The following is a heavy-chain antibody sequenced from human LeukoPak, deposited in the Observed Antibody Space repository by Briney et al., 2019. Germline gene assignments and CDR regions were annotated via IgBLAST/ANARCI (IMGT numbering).Heavy chain of an antibody. CDR1: GFTFNSYA. CDR2: ISGSGGST. J-gene: IGHJ4*02. Sequence: GGSLRLSCAASGFTFNSYAMSWVRQAPGKGLELVSGISGSGGSTYYEDSVKGRFTISRDNSRNTLYLQMNSLRAEDTAVYYCAKARADGSGYSDWGQGTLVTVSS. V-gene: IGHV3-23*01. D-gene: IGHD3-22*01. CDR3: AKARADGSGYSD.